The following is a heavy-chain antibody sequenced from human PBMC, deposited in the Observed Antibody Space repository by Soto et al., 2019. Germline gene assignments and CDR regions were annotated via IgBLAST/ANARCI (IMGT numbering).Heavy chain of an antibody. CDR3: TRRRFGVRGVTTMDV. CDR1: GYSFTSYW. J-gene: IGHJ6*02. D-gene: IGHD3-10*01. V-gene: IGHV5-51*01. CDR2: IYPGDSDT. Sequence: PGESLKISCKGSGYSFTSYWIGWVRQMPGKGLEWMGIIYPGDSDTRYNPSLKSRITMSLDTSKNQFSLNLGSVTAADTAVYYCTRRRFGVRGVTTMDVWGPGTTVTVSS.